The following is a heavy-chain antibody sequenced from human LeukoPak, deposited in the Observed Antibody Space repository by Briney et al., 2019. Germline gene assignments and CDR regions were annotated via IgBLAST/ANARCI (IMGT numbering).Heavy chain of an antibody. Sequence: GGSLRLSCAASGFTFSSYWMHWARQAPGKGLMWVSCIKNDGSSTTYADSVKGRFTISRDNAKNTLFLQMNSLRAEDTAVYYCARVGVGRFGELLSVDFWGQGTLVTVSS. CDR1: GFTFSSYW. J-gene: IGHJ4*02. D-gene: IGHD3-10*01. V-gene: IGHV3-74*01. CDR3: ARVGVGRFGELLSVDF. CDR2: IKNDGSST.